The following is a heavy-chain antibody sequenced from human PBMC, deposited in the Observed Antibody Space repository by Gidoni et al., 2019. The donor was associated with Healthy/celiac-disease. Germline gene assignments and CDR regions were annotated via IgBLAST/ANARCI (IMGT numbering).Heavy chain of an antibody. CDR2: ISWNSGSI. CDR1: GFTFDDYA. D-gene: IGHD3-10*01. V-gene: IGHV3-9*01. Sequence: EVQLVESGGGLVQPGRSLRLSCAASGFTFDDYAMHWVRQAPGKGLEWVSGISWNSGSIGYADSVKGRFTISRDNAKNSLYLQMNSLRAEDTALYYCAKGDGSGSYAAFDIWGQGTMVTVSS. J-gene: IGHJ3*02. CDR3: AKGDGSGSYAAFDI.